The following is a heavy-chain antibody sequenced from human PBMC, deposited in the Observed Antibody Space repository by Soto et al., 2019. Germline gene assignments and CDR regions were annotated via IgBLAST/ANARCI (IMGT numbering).Heavy chain of an antibody. V-gene: IGHV3-23*01. Sequence: EVQLLESGGGLVQPGGSLRLSCGASGFTFNSYAVSWVRQAPGKGLQWVSTISGSGSGTYYADSVKGRFIISRDNSKNTLYLQMNSLRAEDTAVYFCAKDIRDIVVIPPSISAYYALHVWGQGTTVTVSS. CDR2: ISGSGSGT. J-gene: IGHJ6*02. CDR1: GFTFNSYA. D-gene: IGHD2-15*01. CDR3: AKDIRDIVVIPPSISAYYALHV.